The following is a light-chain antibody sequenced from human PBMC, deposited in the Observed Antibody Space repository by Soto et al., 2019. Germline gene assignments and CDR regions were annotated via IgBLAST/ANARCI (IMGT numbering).Light chain of an antibody. Sequence: EIVLTQSPGTLSLSPGERATLSCRASQSVSSSYLAWYQQKPGQAPWLLIYGASSRATGIPDRFSGSGSGTDFTLTISRLEPEDFAVYYCQQYGSSPQYTFGQGTKLEIK. J-gene: IGKJ2*01. CDR3: QQYGSSPQYT. V-gene: IGKV3-20*01. CDR1: QSVSSSY. CDR2: GAS.